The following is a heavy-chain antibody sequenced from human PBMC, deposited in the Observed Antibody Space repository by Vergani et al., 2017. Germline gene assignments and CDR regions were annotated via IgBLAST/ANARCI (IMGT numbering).Heavy chain of an antibody. CDR3: ARVRRDDSSGYYYYYGMDV. Sequence: QVQLQESGPGLVKPSQTLSLTCTVSGGSISSGAYYWSWIRQPPGKGPEWIGYIYYSGSTYYNPSLKSRVTISVDTSKNQFSLKLSSVTAADTAVYYCARVRRDDSSGYYYYYGMDVWGQGTTVTVSS. CDR2: IYYSGST. J-gene: IGHJ6*02. D-gene: IGHD3-22*01. CDR1: GGSISSGAYY. V-gene: IGHV4-30-4*01.